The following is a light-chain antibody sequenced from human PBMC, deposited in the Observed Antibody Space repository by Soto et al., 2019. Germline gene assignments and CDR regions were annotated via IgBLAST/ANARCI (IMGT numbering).Light chain of an antibody. Sequence: AIQLTQSPSSLSASVGDRVTITCRASQGISSALAWYQQKPGKAPKLLIYDASSLESGVPSRFSGSGSGTDFTLTISSLQHEDFATYYCQQFNSFHTFGQGTKLEIK. J-gene: IGKJ2*01. CDR3: QQFNSFHT. CDR1: QGISSA. V-gene: IGKV1-13*02. CDR2: DAS.